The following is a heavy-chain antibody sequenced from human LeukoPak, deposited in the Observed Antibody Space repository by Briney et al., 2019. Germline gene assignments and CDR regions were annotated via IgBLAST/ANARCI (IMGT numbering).Heavy chain of an antibody. CDR2: INGGNGNT. D-gene: IGHD6-13*01. Sequence: ASVTVSFKASGYDFATYGVHWVRQARGQGVEWMGWINGGNGNTKSSHKFQGRITITRDTSANTAYMEVSSLRSEDTAVYYCARVEVWQNSNWYPGLDYWGQGPLVSVSS. V-gene: IGHV1-3*01. J-gene: IGHJ4*02. CDR3: ARVEVWQNSNWYPGLDY. CDR1: GYDFATYG.